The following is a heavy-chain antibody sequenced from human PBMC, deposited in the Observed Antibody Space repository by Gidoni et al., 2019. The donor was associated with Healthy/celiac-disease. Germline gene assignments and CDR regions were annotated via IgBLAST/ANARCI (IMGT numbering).Heavy chain of an antibody. CDR3: ARLPVFNYYGMDV. V-gene: IGHV4-39*01. Sequence: QLQLQESGPGLVKPSETLSLTCTVSGGSISSSSYYWGWIRQPPGKGLEWIGSIYYSGSTYYNPSLKSRVTISVDTSKNQFSLKLSSVTAADTAVYYCARLPVFNYYGMDVWGQGTTVTVSS. CDR1: GGSISSSSYY. J-gene: IGHJ6*02. CDR2: IYYSGST.